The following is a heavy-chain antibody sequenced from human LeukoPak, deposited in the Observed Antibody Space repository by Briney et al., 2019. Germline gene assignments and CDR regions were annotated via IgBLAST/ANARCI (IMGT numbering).Heavy chain of an antibody. CDR3: ARGPDYANGWNYFDY. V-gene: IGHV4-30-2*01. Sequence: SQTLSLTCTVSGGSISSGSYYWSWIRQPPGKGLEWIGYIYHSGSTYYNPSLKGRVTISVDRSKNQFSLKLSSVTAADTAIYYCARGPDYANGWNYFDYWGQGTLVTVSS. CDR2: IYHSGST. D-gene: IGHD4-17*01. J-gene: IGHJ4*02. CDR1: GGSISSGSYY.